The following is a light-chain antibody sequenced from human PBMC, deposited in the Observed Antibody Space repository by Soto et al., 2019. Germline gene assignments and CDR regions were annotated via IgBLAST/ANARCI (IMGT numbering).Light chain of an antibody. CDR2: DVV. Sequence: QSSLTQPASVSGSPGQSITISRPGNSSDVGGFNSVSWYQLRPGTAPKLILYDVVDRPSGVSYRFSGSKSGNTASLTISVLQAADEADYFCSSYTSSMTNVFGSGTKVTV. CDR3: SSYTSSMTNV. CDR1: SSDVGGFNS. J-gene: IGLJ1*01. V-gene: IGLV2-14*03.